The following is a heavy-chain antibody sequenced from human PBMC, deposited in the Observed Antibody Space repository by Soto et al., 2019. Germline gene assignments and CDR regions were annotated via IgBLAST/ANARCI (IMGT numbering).Heavy chain of an antibody. CDR2: ISGSGGST. Sequence: GGSLRLSCAASGFTFSSYAMSWVRQAPGKGLEWVSAISGSGGSTYYADSVKGRFTISRDNSKNTLYLQMNSLRAEDTAVYYCAKDLEVTIFGVVMVGMDVWGQGTTVTVSS. V-gene: IGHV3-23*01. J-gene: IGHJ6*02. CDR3: AKDLEVTIFGVVMVGMDV. CDR1: GFTFSSYA. D-gene: IGHD3-3*01.